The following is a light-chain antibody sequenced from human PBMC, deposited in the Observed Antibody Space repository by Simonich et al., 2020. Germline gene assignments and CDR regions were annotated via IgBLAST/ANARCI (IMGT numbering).Light chain of an antibody. CDR3: QQYYSTPYT. J-gene: IGKJ2*01. V-gene: IGKV4-1*01. CDR2: LAS. CDR1: QSVLYSSNNKNY. Sequence: DIVMTQSPDSLAVSLGERATINCKSSQSVLYSSNNKNYLAWYQQKPGQPPKLLIYLASTRESVVPDRFSSSGSGTDFTLTISSLQAEDVAVYYCQQYYSTPYTFGQGTKLEIK.